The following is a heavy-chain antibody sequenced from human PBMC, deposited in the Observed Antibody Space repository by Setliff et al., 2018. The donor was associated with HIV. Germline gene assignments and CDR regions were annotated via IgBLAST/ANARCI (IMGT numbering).Heavy chain of an antibody. J-gene: IGHJ4*02. CDR2: IKDDESEK. CDR1: GFMFSDYW. Sequence: GGSLRLSCAGSGFMFSDYWLHWVRQAPGKGLEWVADIKDDESEKYYVDSVRGRFTISRDNARNSLFLQMNSLRAEDTALYYCAKESLRYCSSTSCYPFDYWGQGTLVTVSS. D-gene: IGHD2-2*01. CDR3: AKESLRYCSSTSCYPFDY. V-gene: IGHV3-7*03.